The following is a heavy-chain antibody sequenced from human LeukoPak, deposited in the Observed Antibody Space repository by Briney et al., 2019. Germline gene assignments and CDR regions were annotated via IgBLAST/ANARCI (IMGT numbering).Heavy chain of an antibody. Sequence: GGSLRLSCAASGFTFSSYAMHWVRQAPGKGLEWVAVISYDGSNKYYADSVKGRFTISRDNSKNTLYLQMNSLRAEDTAVYYCARGAITMIVVVSTPHDYWGQGTLVTVSS. J-gene: IGHJ4*02. CDR2: ISYDGSNK. V-gene: IGHV3-30-3*01. CDR1: GFTFSSYA. CDR3: ARGAITMIVVVSTPHDY. D-gene: IGHD3-22*01.